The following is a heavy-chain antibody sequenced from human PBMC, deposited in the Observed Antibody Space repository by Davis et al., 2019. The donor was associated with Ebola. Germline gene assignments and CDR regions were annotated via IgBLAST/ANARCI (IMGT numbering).Heavy chain of an antibody. Sequence: GESLKISCTASGFTFGDYAMSWVRQAPGKGLEWVGFIRSKAYGGTTEYAASVKGRFTISRDDSKNTLYLQMNSLHQRPIGLPPGTLLQEHLWG. CDR2: IRSKAYGGTT. CDR3: TLLQEHL. J-gene: IGHJ6*01. V-gene: IGHV3-49*04. CDR1: GFTFGDYA.